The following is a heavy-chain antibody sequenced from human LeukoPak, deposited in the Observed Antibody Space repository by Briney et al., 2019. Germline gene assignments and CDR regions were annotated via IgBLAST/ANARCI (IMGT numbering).Heavy chain of an antibody. CDR2: IIPIFGTA. CDR1: GGTFSSYA. J-gene: IGHJ4*02. Sequence: ASVKVSCKASGGTFSSYAISWVRQAPGQGLEWMGGIIPIFGTANYAQKFQGRVTITADKSTSTAYMELSSLRSEDTAVYYCARTREGYSYGYGLFDYWGQGTLVTVSS. V-gene: IGHV1-69*06. D-gene: IGHD5-18*01. CDR3: ARTREGYSYGYGLFDY.